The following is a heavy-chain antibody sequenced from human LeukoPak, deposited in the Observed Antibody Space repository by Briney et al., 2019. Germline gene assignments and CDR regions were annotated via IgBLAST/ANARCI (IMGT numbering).Heavy chain of an antibody. D-gene: IGHD3-3*01. CDR2: ISGSGGST. J-gene: IGHJ6*03. V-gene: IGHV3-23*01. Sequence: GGSLRLSCAASGFTFSSYAMSWVRQAPGKGLEWVSAISGSGGSTYYADSVKGRFTISRDNSKNTLYLQMNSLRAEDTAVYYCAIPYYDFWSGYPAGKYYMDVWGKGTTVTVSS. CDR3: AIPYYDFWSGYPAGKYYMDV. CDR1: GFTFSSYA.